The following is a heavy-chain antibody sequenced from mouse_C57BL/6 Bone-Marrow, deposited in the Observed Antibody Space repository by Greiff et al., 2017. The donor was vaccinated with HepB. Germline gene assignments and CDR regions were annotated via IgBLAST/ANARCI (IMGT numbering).Heavy chain of an antibody. D-gene: IGHD3-1*01. CDR2: IHPNSGST. CDR1: GYTFTSYW. J-gene: IGHJ4*01. V-gene: IGHV1-64*01. CDR3: ARSGGYYAMDY. Sequence: QVQLQQPGAELVKPGASVKLSCKASGYTFTSYWMHWVKQRPGQGLEWIGMIHPNSGSTNYNKKFKSKATLTVDKSSSTAYMQLSSLTSEDSAVYYCARSGGYYAMDYWGQGTSVTVSS.